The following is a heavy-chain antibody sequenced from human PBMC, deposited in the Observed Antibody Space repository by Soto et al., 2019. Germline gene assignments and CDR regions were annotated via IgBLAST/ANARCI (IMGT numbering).Heavy chain of an antibody. CDR1: GYTFTSYA. J-gene: IGHJ6*02. CDR3: ARGPSNYYDSSGYFWFGVDSYYGMDV. V-gene: IGHV1-3*01. Sequence: ASVKVSCKASGYTFTSYAMHWVRQAPGQRLEWMGWINAGNGNTKYSPKFQGRVTITRDTSASTAYMELSSLRSEDTAVYYCARGPSNYYDSSGYFWFGVDSYYGMDVWGQGTTVTVSS. D-gene: IGHD3-22*01. CDR2: INAGNGNT.